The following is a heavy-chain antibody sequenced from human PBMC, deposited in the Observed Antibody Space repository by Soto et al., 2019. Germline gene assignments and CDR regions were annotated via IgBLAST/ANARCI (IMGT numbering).Heavy chain of an antibody. J-gene: IGHJ6*02. V-gene: IGHV3-48*02. CDR2: ISSSSSTI. D-gene: IGHD3-3*01. CDR1: GFTFSSYS. Sequence: PGGSLRLSCAASGFTFSSYSMNWVRQAPGKGLEWVSYISSSSSTIYYADSVKGRFTISRDNAKNSLYLQMNSLRDEDTAVYYCARDRRYDFWSGQWGFYYYYGMDVWGQGTTVTVSS. CDR3: ARDRRYDFWSGQWGFYYYYGMDV.